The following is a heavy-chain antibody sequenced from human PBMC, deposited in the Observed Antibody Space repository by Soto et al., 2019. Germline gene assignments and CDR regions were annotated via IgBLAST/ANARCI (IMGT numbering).Heavy chain of an antibody. CDR3: ARAVAPYFGTWFDP. Sequence: LSLTCAVSGGSITSGNSYSWSWIRQPPGKGLEWIGSISHTGSTSYNPSLKSRLTMSVHKSKNQFSLRLSSVTAADMAVYYCARAVAPYFGTWFDPWGQGILVTVSS. D-gene: IGHD3-10*01. J-gene: IGHJ5*02. V-gene: IGHV4-30-2*01. CDR1: GGSITSGNSYS. CDR2: ISHTGST.